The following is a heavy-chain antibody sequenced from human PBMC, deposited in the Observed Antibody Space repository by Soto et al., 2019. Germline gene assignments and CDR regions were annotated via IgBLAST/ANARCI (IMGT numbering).Heavy chain of an antibody. CDR3: ARVERGTATTVVDAFDI. J-gene: IGHJ3*02. Sequence: QVQLQQWGAGLLKPSETLSLTCAVFGGSVNSGNYYWSWIRQPPGKGLEWFGEMSHSGGTHLNPALKRRRTISVDTSKNQFSLKMSSVTAADTALYYCARVERGTATTVVDAFDIWGPGTMVTVSS. CDR1: GGSVNSGNYY. V-gene: IGHV4-34*01. CDR2: MSHSGGT. D-gene: IGHD1-1*01.